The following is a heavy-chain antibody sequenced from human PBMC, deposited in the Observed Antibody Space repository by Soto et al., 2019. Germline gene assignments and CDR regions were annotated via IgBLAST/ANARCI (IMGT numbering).Heavy chain of an antibody. CDR2: IYYSGST. CDR3: ARRITMVRGVRNWFDP. Sequence: ASETLSLTCTVSGGSISSGGYYWSWIRQHPGKGLEWIGYIYYSGSTYYNPSLKSRVTISVDTSKNQFSLKLSSVTAADTAVYYCARRITMVRGVRNWFDPWGQGTLVTVSS. V-gene: IGHV4-31*03. D-gene: IGHD3-10*01. CDR1: GGSISSGGYY. J-gene: IGHJ5*02.